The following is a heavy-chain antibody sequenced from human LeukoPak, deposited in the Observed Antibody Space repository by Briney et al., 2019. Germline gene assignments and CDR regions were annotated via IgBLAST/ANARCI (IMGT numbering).Heavy chain of an antibody. D-gene: IGHD6-19*01. J-gene: IGHJ4*02. CDR3: TTVSRLVRYYFDY. V-gene: IGHV3-15*07. CDR2: IKSKTEGGTT. Sequence: GGSLRLSCAASGFTFSNAWMNWVRQAPGKGLEWVGRIKSKTEGGTTDYAAPVKGRFTISRDDSKNTLYLQMNSLKTEDTAMYYCTTVSRLVRYYFDYWGQGTLVTVSS. CDR1: GFTFSNAW.